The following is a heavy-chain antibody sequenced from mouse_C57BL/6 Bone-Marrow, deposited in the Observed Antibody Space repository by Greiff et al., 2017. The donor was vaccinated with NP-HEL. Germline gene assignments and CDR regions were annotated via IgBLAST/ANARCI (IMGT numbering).Heavy chain of an antibody. Sequence: DVQLVESGGGLVKPGGSLKLSCAASGFTFSDYGMHWVRPAPEKGLEWVAYISSGSSTIYYADTVKGRFTISRDNAKNTLFLQMTSLRSEDTAMYYCARGPDGYPFAYWGQGTLVTVSA. J-gene: IGHJ3*01. CDR3: ARGPDGYPFAY. CDR1: GFTFSDYG. D-gene: IGHD2-3*01. V-gene: IGHV5-17*01. CDR2: ISSGSSTI.